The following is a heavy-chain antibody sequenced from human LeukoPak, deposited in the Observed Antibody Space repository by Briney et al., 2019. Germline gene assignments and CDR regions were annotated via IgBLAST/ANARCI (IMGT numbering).Heavy chain of an antibody. D-gene: IGHD1-1*01. V-gene: IGHV3-30*02. J-gene: IGHJ3*02. CDR3: ATAAKTGTDAFDI. CDR1: GFTFSSYG. CDR2: IRYDGSNK. Sequence: HPGGSLRLSCAASGFTFSSYGMHWVRQAPGKGLEWVAFIRYDGSNKYYADSVKGRFTISRDNSKNTLYLQMNTLRREDTALYHCATAAKTGTDAFDIWGQGTVVTISS.